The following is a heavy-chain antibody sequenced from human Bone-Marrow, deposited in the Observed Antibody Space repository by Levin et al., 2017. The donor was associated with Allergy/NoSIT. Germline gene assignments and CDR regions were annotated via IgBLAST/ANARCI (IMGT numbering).Heavy chain of an antibody. V-gene: IGHV5-51*01. CDR1: GYDFPGYW. CDR2: IYPRDSDT. D-gene: IGHD6-19*01. Sequence: GESLKISCKGSGYDFPGYWIAWVRQVPGKALEWMGIIYPRDSDTRYSPSFRGHGIISGDQSISTAYLQWSSLKASHTTIYYCAGVNSSGWPDAFDFWAPGTMVTVSA. CDR3: AGVNSSGWPDAFDF. J-gene: IGHJ3*01.